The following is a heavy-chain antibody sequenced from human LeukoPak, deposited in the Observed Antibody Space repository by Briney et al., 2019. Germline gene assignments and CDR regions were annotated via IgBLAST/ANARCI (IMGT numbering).Heavy chain of an antibody. CDR1: GFTIRDYS. CDR3: ARRYYDDSSGYGLGE. CDR2: ISSGSSYI. Sequence: PGGSLRLSCAASGFTIRDYSMNWVRQAPGKGLEWVSFISSGSSYIYYADSVKGRFTVSRDNAKNSLYLQMNSLRAEDTAVYYCARRYYDDSSGYGLGEWGQGTMVTVSS. J-gene: IGHJ3*01. V-gene: IGHV3-21*01. D-gene: IGHD3-22*01.